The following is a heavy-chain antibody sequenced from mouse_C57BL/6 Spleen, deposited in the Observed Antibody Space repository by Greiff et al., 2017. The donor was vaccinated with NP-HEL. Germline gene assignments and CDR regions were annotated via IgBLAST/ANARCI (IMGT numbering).Heavy chain of an antibody. J-gene: IGHJ4*01. Sequence: EVQGVESGGGLVKPGGSLKLSCAASGFTFSDYGMHWVRQAPEKGLEWVAYISSGSSTIYYADTVKGRFTISRDNAKNTLFLQMTSLRSEDTAMYYCARDPIPNYYGSSYDYAMDYWGQGTSVTVSS. V-gene: IGHV5-17*01. D-gene: IGHD1-1*01. CDR1: GFTFSDYG. CDR3: ARDPIPNYYGSSYDYAMDY. CDR2: ISSGSSTI.